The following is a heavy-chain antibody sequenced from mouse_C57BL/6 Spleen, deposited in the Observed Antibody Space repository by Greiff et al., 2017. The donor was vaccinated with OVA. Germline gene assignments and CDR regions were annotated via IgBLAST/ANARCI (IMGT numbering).Heavy chain of an antibody. V-gene: IGHV2-5*01. CDR2: IWRGGST. Sequence: QVQLQQSGPGLVQPSQRLSITCTVSGFSLTSYGVHWVRQSPGKGLEWLGVIWRGGSTEYNAAFMSRLSITKYNSKSQVFFKMNSLQSDDTAIYYCAKWDSNYGYFDYWGQGATLTVSS. CDR1: GFSLTSYG. J-gene: IGHJ2*01. CDR3: AKWDSNYGYFDY. D-gene: IGHD2-5*01.